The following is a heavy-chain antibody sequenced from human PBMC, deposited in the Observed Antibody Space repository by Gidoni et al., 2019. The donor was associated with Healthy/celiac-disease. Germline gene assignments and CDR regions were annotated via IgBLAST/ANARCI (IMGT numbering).Heavy chain of an antibody. V-gene: IGHV1-69*04. CDR3: ARGVEYYGSGSYAGDDAFDI. CDR2: IIPILGIA. D-gene: IGHD3-10*01. Sequence: QVQLVQSGAEVKKPGSSVKVSCKASGGTFSRYAISWVRQAPGQGLEWMGRIIPILGIANYAQKFQGRVTITADKSTSTAYMELSSLRSEDTAVYYCARGVEYYGSGSYAGDDAFDIWGQGTMVTVSS. J-gene: IGHJ3*02. CDR1: GGTFSRYA.